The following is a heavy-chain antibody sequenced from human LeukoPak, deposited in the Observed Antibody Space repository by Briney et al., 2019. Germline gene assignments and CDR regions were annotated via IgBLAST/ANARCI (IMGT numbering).Heavy chain of an antibody. V-gene: IGHV3-30*02. CDR1: GFSFSNFG. CDR2: IRYDGSNE. J-gene: IGHJ4*02. Sequence: PGGSLRLSCTTSGFSFSNFGMHWVRQAPDKGLEWLAFIRYDGSNEYSADSVKGRFTISRDNSRNTLFLQMDSLRSEDTAVYYCARDLGIFGDFVYWGQGTLVIVSS. CDR3: ARDLGIFGDFVY. D-gene: IGHD3-3*01.